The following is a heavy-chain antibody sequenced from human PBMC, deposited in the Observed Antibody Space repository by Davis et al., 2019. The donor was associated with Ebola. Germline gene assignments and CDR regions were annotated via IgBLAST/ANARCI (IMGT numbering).Heavy chain of an antibody. Sequence: GESLKISCAASGFVFSDFSMNWVRQAPGKGLEWVAYISSSSNHIYYADSVKGRFTISRDNDKNSIYLQMHSLRDEDTAVYFCARSLVVVVAARLDYWGQGTLVTVSS. CDR3: ARSLVVVVAARLDY. CDR2: ISSSSNHI. CDR1: GFVFSDFS. V-gene: IGHV3-48*02. D-gene: IGHD2-15*01. J-gene: IGHJ4*02.